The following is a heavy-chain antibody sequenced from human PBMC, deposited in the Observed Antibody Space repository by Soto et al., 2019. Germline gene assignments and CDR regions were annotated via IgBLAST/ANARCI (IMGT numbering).Heavy chain of an antibody. CDR3: AGRVGATNCGMDF. Sequence: RRRSCSASEFIVSSNYMNWVRQAPGKGLECVSTIYGSGSTYYSDSVKGRFTISRDNPKNTRYLQMNSLRAEDTAVYYCAGRVGATNCGMDFWGQGTIVTVSS. D-gene: IGHD1-26*01. CDR1: EFIVSSNY. V-gene: IGHV3-53*01. J-gene: IGHJ6*02. CDR2: IYGSGST.